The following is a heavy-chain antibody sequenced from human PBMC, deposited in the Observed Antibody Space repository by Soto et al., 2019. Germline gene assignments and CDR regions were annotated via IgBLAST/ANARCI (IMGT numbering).Heavy chain of an antibody. J-gene: IGHJ4*02. V-gene: IGHV4-30-4*01. Sequence: SETLCLTCTVSGGSISSGDYYWSWLRQPPGKGLEWIGYIYYSGSTYYNPSLKSRVTISVDTSKNQFSLKLSSVTAADTAVYYCARGTHTAMVLGDYFDYWGQGTLVTVSS. CDR1: GGSISSGDYY. CDR2: IYYSGST. CDR3: ARGTHTAMVLGDYFDY. D-gene: IGHD5-18*01.